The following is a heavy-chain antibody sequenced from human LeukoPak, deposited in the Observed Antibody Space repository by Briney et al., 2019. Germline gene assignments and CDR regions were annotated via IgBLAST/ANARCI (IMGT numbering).Heavy chain of an antibody. J-gene: IGHJ3*02. D-gene: IGHD3-10*01. CDR1: GGSISPYY. Sequence: SETLSLTRTVSGGSISPYYWSWIRQPPGKGLEWIGYIYYSGSTNYNPSLKSRVTISVDTSKNQFSLKLTSVTAADTAVYYCARHSRQELEAADIWGQGTMVTVSS. CDR3: ARHSRQELEAADI. V-gene: IGHV4-59*08. CDR2: IYYSGST.